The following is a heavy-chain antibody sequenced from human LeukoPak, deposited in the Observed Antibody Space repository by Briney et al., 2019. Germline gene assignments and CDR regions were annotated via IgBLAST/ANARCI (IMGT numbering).Heavy chain of an antibody. Sequence: GGSLRLSCAVSGFTFSDYYMSWIRQAPGKGLEWLSYISSSSTYTNYADSVKGRFTISRDNAKNSLYLQMNSLRAEDTAVYYCARDLKGSAWYVDYWGQGTLVTVSS. CDR1: GFTFSDYY. CDR2: ISSSSTYT. J-gene: IGHJ4*02. CDR3: ARDLKGSAWYVDY. D-gene: IGHD6-19*01. V-gene: IGHV3-11*05.